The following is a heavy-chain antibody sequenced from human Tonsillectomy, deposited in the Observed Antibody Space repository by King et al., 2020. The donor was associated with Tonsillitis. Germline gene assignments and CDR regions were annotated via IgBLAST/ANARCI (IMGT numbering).Heavy chain of an antibody. D-gene: IGHD3-22*01. CDR2: IYYSGST. J-gene: IGHJ4*02. Sequence: VQLQESGPGLVKPSETLSLTCTVPSGSISSYYWTWIRQPPGKGLEWIGYIYYSGSTKYNPSLESRVTISVDTSKNLFSLSLTSVTAADTAAYYCARMDSSGYYHYWGQGTLVTVSS. CDR3: ARMDSSGYYHY. CDR1: SGSISSYY. V-gene: IGHV4-59*08.